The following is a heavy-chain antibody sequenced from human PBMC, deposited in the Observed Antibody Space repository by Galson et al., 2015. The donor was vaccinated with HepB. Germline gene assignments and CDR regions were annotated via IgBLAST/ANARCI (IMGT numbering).Heavy chain of an antibody. CDR1: GGSISSSSYY. D-gene: IGHD6-19*01. Sequence: SETLSLTCTVSGGSISSSSYYWGWIRQPPGKGLEWIGSIYYSGSTYYNPSLKSRVTISVDTSKNQFSLKLSSVTAADTAVYYCASLLDIAVAAFDYWGQGTLVTVSS. CDR2: IYYSGST. V-gene: IGHV4-39*01. CDR3: ASLLDIAVAAFDY. J-gene: IGHJ4*02.